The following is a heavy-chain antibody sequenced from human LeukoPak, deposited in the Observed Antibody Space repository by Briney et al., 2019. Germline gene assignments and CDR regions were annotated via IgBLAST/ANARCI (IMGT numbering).Heavy chain of an antibody. Sequence: GGSLRLSCAASGFTFSSYAMSWVRQAPGKGLEWVSAISGSGGSTYYADSVKGRFTISRDNSKNTLYLQMNSLRAEDTAVYYCARTKWIQLWLSYFDYWGQGTLVTVSS. D-gene: IGHD5-18*01. CDR1: GFTFSSYA. V-gene: IGHV3-23*01. CDR3: ARTKWIQLWLSYFDY. CDR2: ISGSGGST. J-gene: IGHJ4*02.